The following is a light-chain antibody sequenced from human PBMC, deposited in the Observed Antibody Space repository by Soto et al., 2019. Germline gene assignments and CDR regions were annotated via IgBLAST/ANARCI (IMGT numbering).Light chain of an antibody. V-gene: IGKV1-33*01. J-gene: IGKJ2*01. CDR3: QQSHNVPYT. Sequence: DIQVTQSPASLSASVGDRVTITCQAGQHIHDHLHWYQQKPGKAPSLLIYDAFKLETGVPSRFRGSGFGTDFSLTITGLQPEDIATYYCQQSHNVPYTFGQGTKLEI. CDR2: DAF. CDR1: QHIHDH.